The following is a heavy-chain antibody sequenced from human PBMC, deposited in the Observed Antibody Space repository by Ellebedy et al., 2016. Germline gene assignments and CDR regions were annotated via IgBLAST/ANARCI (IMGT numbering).Heavy chain of an antibody. J-gene: IGHJ4*02. CDR2: IYGNDVK. Sequence: SGPTLVKPTQTLTLTCTFSGFSLDTAEVVVGWVRQPPGGALEWLSFIYGNDVKRYRPSLGSRLTITRDPSKNQVVLTMTNMDPVDTATHFCAHKSVYREVDYWGQGRLVIVSS. D-gene: IGHD1-14*01. CDR3: AHKSVYREVDY. CDR1: GFSLDTAEVV. V-gene: IGHV2-5*01.